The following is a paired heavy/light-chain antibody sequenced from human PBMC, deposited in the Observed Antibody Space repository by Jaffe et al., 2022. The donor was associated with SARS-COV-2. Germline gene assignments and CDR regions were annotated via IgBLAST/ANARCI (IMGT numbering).Heavy chain of an antibody. J-gene: IGHJ1*01. CDR3: ARGADTSGWYLQH. V-gene: IGHV4-59*01. CDR2: IFYSGST. D-gene: IGHD6-19*01. Sequence: QVQLQESGPGLVKPSETLSLTCTVSGGSMSHYFWNWIRQPPGKGLEWIGYIFYSGSTNYNPSLKSRVTISVDTSKNQFSLNLSSVTAADTAVYYCARGADTSGWYLQHWGQGTLVTVSS. CDR1: GGSMSHYF.
Light chain of an antibody. CDR2: WAS. V-gene: IGKV4-1*01. J-gene: IGKJ2*01. Sequence: DIVMTQSPDSLAVSLGERATINCKSSQSVLYSSNNNNYLAWYQQKPGQPPKLLIYWASTRESGVPDRFSGSGSGTDFTLTISSLQAEDVAVYYCQQYYNPPYTFGQGTKLEIK. CDR3: QQYYNPPYT. CDR1: QSVLYSSNNNNY.